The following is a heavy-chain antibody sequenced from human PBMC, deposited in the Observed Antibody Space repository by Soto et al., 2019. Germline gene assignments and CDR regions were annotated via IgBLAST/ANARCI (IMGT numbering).Heavy chain of an antibody. CDR1: GFTFSSYA. Sequence: QVQLVESGGGVVQPGRSLRLSCPASGFTFSSYAMHWVRQAPGKGLEWVAVISYDGSNKYYADSVKGRFTISRDNSKNTLYLQMNSLRAEDTAVYYCAIRSEYSSSSLLFPPGRWGQLTLVTASS. D-gene: IGHD6-6*01. V-gene: IGHV3-30-3*01. J-gene: IGHJ4*02. CDR2: ISYDGSNK. CDR3: AIRSEYSSSSLLFPPGR.